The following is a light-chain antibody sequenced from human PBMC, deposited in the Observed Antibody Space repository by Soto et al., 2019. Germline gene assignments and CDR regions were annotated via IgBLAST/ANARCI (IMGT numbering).Light chain of an antibody. V-gene: IGKV1-39*01. CDR3: QQGYSTPPTT. Sequence: DIQMTQCPSSLSASVGDRVTITCRASQSISSYLNWYQQKPGKAPKLLIYAASSLQSGVPSRFSGSGSVTEFTLTISSPQPEDFATYYCQQGYSTPPTTFGLGTRLESK. CDR2: AAS. J-gene: IGKJ5*01. CDR1: QSISSY.